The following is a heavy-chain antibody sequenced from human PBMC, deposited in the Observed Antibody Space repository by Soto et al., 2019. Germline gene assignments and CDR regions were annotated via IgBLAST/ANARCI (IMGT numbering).Heavy chain of an antibody. D-gene: IGHD3-10*01. V-gene: IGHV4-30-4*01. CDR3: ARVDSTMVRGVIN. J-gene: IGHJ4*02. CDR2: IYYSGST. CDR1: GGSISSGDCY. Sequence: LSLTCTVSGGSISSGDCYRSWIRQPPGKGLEWIGYIYYSGSTYYNPSLKSRVTISVDTSKNQFSLKLSSVTAADTAVYYCARVDSTMVRGVINWGQGTLVTVSS.